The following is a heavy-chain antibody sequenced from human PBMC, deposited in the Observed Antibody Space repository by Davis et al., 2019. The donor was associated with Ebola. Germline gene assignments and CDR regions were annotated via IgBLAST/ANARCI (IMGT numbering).Heavy chain of an antibody. J-gene: IGHJ4*02. Sequence: ASVKVSCKASGGTFSSYAISWVRQAPGQGLEWMGWMNPNSGNTSYAQKFQGRVTMTRDTSTSTVYMELSSLRSEDTAVYYCARGYDFWSGYSVYFDYWGQGTLVTVSS. CDR3: ARGYDFWSGYSVYFDY. CDR2: MNPNSGNT. CDR1: GGTFSSYA. D-gene: IGHD3-3*01. V-gene: IGHV1-8*02.